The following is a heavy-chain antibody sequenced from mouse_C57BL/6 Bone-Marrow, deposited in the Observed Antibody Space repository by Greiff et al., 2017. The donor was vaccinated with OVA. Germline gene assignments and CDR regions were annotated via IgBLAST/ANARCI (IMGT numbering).Heavy chain of an antibody. CDR1: GFTFSSYA. D-gene: IGHD1-1*01. CDR3: ARDITTVVRYFDV. Sequence: EVQLVESGGGLVKPGGSLKLSCAASGFTFSSYAMSWVRQTPEKRLEWVATISDGGSYTYYPENVKGRFTISRDNAKNNLYLQMSHLKSEDTAMYYCARDITTVVRYFDVWGTGTTVTVSS. V-gene: IGHV5-4*01. J-gene: IGHJ1*03. CDR2: ISDGGSYT.